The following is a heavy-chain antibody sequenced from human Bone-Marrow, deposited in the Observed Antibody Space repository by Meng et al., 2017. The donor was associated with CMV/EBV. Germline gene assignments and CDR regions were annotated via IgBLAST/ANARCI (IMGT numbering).Heavy chain of an antibody. J-gene: IGHJ6*02. CDR3: ARVWVGYSSSVGYYYYYGMDV. D-gene: IGHD6-6*01. V-gene: IGHV3-21*01. CDR1: GFTFSSYS. Sequence: GVLKISCAASGFTFSSYSMNWVRQAPGKGLEWVSSISSSSSYIYYADSVKGRFTISRDNAKNSLYLQMNSLRAEDTAVYYCARVWVGYSSSVGYYYYYGMDVWGQRTTVTVSS. CDR2: ISSSSSYI.